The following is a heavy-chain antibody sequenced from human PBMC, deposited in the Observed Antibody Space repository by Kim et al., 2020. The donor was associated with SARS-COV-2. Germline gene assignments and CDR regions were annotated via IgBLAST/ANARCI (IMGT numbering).Heavy chain of an antibody. CDR2: IWYDGSNK. Sequence: GGSLRLSCAASGFTFSSYGMHWVRQAPGKGLEWVAVIWYDGSNKYYADSVKGRFTISRDNSKNTLYLQMNSLRAEDTAVYYCAREGAYSSGPSGFDHWGQGTLVTVSS. V-gene: IGHV3-33*01. CDR1: GFTFSSYG. J-gene: IGHJ4*02. D-gene: IGHD6-19*01. CDR3: AREGAYSSGPSGFDH.